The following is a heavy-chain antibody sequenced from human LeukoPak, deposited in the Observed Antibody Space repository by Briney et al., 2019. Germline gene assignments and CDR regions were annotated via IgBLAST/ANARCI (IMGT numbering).Heavy chain of an antibody. CDR3: ARDLGYSSGWYPYGFQH. CDR1: GVSISSYY. D-gene: IGHD6-19*01. Sequence: SETLSLTCTVSGVSISSYYWSWIRQPPGKGLEWIGYIYYSGSTNYNPSLKSRVTISVDTSKNQFSPKLSSVTAADTAVYYCARDLGYSSGWYPYGFQHWGQGTLVTVSS. J-gene: IGHJ1*01. V-gene: IGHV4-59*01. CDR2: IYYSGST.